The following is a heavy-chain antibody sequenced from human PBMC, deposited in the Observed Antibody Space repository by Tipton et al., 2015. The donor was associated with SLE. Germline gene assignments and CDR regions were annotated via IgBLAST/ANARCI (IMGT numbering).Heavy chain of an antibody. V-gene: IGHV4-38-2*01. Sequence: TLSLTCAVSGYFISSGSYWGWIRQPPGKGLEWLGSIYHSGRNNYNPSLKSRVTISIDTSKNQFSLKVSSVTAADTAVYYCARVDYFYGMDVWGRGTTVTVSS. J-gene: IGHJ6*02. CDR1: GYFISSGSY. CDR2: IYHSGRN. CDR3: ARVDYFYGMDV.